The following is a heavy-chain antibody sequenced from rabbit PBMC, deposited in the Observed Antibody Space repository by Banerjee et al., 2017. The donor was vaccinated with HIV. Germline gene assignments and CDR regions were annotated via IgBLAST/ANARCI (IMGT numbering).Heavy chain of an antibody. D-gene: IGHD4-1*01. CDR3: ARDSGSDWGFYFAL. V-gene: IGHV1S40*01. CDR1: GSDISSYN. Sequence: QSLEESGGGLVTPGGTLTLTCTASGSDISSYNMCWVRQAPGKGLEWIACIYAGSSGSTYYASWAKGRFTISKTSSTTVTLQMTSLTAADTATYFCARDSGSDWGFYFALWGPGTLVTVS. J-gene: IGHJ4*01. CDR2: IYAGSSGST.